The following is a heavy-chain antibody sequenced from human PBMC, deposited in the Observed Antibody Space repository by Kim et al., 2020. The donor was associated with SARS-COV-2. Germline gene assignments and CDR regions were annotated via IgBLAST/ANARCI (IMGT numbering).Heavy chain of an antibody. J-gene: IGHJ5*02. Sequence: GGSLRLSYAASGFTFSDYYMSWIRQAPGKGLEWVSYISSSSSYTNYADSVKGRFTISGDNAKNSLYLQMNSLRAEDTAVYYCARMQYYYDSSGPHEGPKFDPWGQGTLVTVSS. V-gene: IGHV3-11*06. CDR1: GFTFSDYY. CDR2: ISSSSSYT. CDR3: ARMQYYYDSSGPHEGPKFDP. D-gene: IGHD3-22*01.